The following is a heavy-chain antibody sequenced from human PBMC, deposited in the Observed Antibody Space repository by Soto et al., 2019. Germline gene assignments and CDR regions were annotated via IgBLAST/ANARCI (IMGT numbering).Heavy chain of an antibody. CDR1: GGSISSYY. D-gene: IGHD3-10*01. V-gene: IGHV4-59*01. CDR2: IYYSGST. Sequence: ASETLSLTCTVFGGSISSYYWSWIRQPPGKGLEWIGYIYYSGSTNYNPSLKSRVTISVDTSKNQFSLKLSSVTAADTAVYYCARDRGYYYGSAQGFDPWGQGTLVTVSS. CDR3: ARDRGYYYGSAQGFDP. J-gene: IGHJ5*02.